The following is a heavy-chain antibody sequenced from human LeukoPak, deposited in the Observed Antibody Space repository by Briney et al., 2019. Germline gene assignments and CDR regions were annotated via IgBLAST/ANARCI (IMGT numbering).Heavy chain of an antibody. CDR1: EFAFRSYE. Sequence: GGSLRLSCVASEFAFRSYEMNWVRQAPGKGLEWVSFISISGDTRYYADSVKGRFTISRDNAKNSLYLQMNSLRAEDTAIYYCARGLWFGQLSLFGYWGQGTLVTVSS. CDR2: ISISGDTR. CDR3: ARGLWFGQLSLFGY. V-gene: IGHV3-48*03. D-gene: IGHD3-10*01. J-gene: IGHJ4*02.